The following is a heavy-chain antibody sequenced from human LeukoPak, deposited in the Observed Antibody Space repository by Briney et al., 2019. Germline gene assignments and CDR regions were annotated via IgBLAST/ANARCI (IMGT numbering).Heavy chain of an antibody. CDR3: ASTYIVVVTARYRADAFDI. CDR2: IYHSGST. D-gene: IGHD2-21*02. CDR1: GYSISSGYY. Sequence: SETLSLTCTVSGYSISSGYYWGWIRQPPGKGLEWIGSIYHSGSTYYNPSPKSRVTISVDTSKNQFSLKLSSVTAADTAVYYCASTYIVVVTARYRADAFDIWGQGTLVTVSS. J-gene: IGHJ3*02. V-gene: IGHV4-38-2*02.